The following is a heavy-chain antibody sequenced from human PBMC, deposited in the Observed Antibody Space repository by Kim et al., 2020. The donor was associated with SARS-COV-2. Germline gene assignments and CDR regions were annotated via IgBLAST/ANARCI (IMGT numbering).Heavy chain of an antibody. J-gene: IGHJ6*02. CDR3: ARDLMVRSDGMDV. CDR1: GGSISSSSYY. V-gene: IGHV4-39*07. CDR2: IYYSGST. Sequence: SETLSLTCTVSGGSISSSSYYWGWIRQPPGKGLEWIGSIYYSGSTYYNPSLKSRVTISVDTSKNQFSLKLSSVTAADTAVYYCARDLMVRSDGMDVWGQGTTVTVSS. D-gene: IGHD3-10*01.